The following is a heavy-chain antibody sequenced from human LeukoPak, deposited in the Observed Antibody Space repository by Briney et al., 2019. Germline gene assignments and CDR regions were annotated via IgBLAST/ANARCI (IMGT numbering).Heavy chain of an antibody. CDR1: GLTVSSNY. Sequence: GESLRLSCAASGLTVSSNYMNWVRQAPGKGLEWVSIINSDGRTYYADSVKGRFTISRDNSKNTLYLQMNSLGADDTAVYHCARGDFDYWGQGTLVTVSS. CDR3: ARGDFDY. J-gene: IGHJ4*02. V-gene: IGHV3-53*01. CDR2: INSDGRT.